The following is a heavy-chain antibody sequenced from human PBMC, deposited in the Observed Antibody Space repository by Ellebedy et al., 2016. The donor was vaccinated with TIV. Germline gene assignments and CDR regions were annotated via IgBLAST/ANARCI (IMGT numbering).Heavy chain of an antibody. CDR1: GYSISSGYY. V-gene: IGHV4-38-2*02. Sequence: SETLSLTXTVSGYSISSGYYWGWIRQPPGKGLEWIGTMHHSGSTNYNSSLKSRVTISIDTSKNQFSLKLSSVTAADTAVYYCARGTVALQPLKYFDYWGQGTVVTVSS. D-gene: IGHD6-19*01. J-gene: IGHJ4*02. CDR3: ARGTVALQPLKYFDY. CDR2: MHHSGST.